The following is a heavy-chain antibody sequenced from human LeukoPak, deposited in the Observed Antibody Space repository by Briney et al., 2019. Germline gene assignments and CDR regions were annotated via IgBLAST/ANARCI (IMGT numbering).Heavy chain of an antibody. V-gene: IGHV3-33*06. CDR1: GFTFSSYG. D-gene: IGHD3-10*02. Sequence: PGGSLRLSCAASGFTFSSYGMHWVRQAPGKGLEWVAVIWYDGSNKYYADSVKGRFTISGDNSKNTLYLQMNSLRAEDTAVYYCAKDIAGMFSNWFDPWGQGTLVTVSS. CDR2: IWYDGSNK. J-gene: IGHJ5*02. CDR3: AKDIAGMFSNWFDP.